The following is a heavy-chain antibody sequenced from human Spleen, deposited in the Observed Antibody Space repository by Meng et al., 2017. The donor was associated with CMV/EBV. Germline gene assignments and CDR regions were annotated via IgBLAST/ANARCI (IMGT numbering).Heavy chain of an antibody. Sequence: GESLKISCAASGFTFSSYARNGVLQAPGKGLECGSTIIGSGGSTYYADSVKGRFTISRDNTKNTMYLQMNSLRAEDAAVYYCAKGREGSCSNAICYPFDSWGQGTLVTVSS. CDR2: IIGSGGST. V-gene: IGHV3-23*01. CDR3: AKGREGSCSNAICYPFDS. D-gene: IGHD2-2*01. J-gene: IGHJ4*02. CDR1: GFTFSSYA.